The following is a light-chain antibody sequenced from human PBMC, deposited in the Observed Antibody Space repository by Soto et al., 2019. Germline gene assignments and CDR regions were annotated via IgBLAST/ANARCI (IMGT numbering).Light chain of an antibody. V-gene: IGKV3-15*01. CDR2: SAS. CDR3: HQYNHWLTWT. Sequence: EIVMTQSPATLSLSPGQRATLSCRASQSVSSKLAWHQQRPGQAPRLLIYSASTRATGIPARFSGSGSGTEFTLTISSLQSEDFAVYYCHQYNHWLTWTFGQGTKVDIK. CDR1: QSVSSK. J-gene: IGKJ1*01.